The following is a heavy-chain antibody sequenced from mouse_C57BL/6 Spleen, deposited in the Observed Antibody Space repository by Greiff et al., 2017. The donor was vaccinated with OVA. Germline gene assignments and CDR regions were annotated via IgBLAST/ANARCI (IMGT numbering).Heavy chain of an antibody. CDR2: ISSGGSYT. CDR3: ARSYYSILYAMDY. V-gene: IGHV5-6*01. J-gene: IGHJ4*01. Sequence: EVQGVESGGDLVKPGGSLKLSCAASGFTFSSYGMSWVRQTPDKRLEWVATISSGGSYTYYPDSVKGRFTISRDNAKNTLYLQMSSLKSEDTAMYYCARSYYSILYAMDYWGQGTSVTVSS. CDR1: GFTFSSYG. D-gene: IGHD2-5*01.